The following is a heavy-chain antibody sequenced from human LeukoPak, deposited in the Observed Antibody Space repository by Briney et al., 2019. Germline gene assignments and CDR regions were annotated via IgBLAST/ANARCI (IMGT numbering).Heavy chain of an antibody. CDR2: IKQDGSEE. V-gene: IGHV3-7*01. CDR3: ARGSSAGASLRHDY. Sequence: GGSLSLSRAVSGFTVSSYWTSWGRQAPGKGQEWGANIKQDGSEENFVDSVKGRFTISRDSAKKSLYLPMNSLRAEDTAVYYCARGSSAGASLRHDYWGQGTLVTVSS. CDR1: GFTVSSYW. J-gene: IGHJ4*02. D-gene: IGHD1-26*01.